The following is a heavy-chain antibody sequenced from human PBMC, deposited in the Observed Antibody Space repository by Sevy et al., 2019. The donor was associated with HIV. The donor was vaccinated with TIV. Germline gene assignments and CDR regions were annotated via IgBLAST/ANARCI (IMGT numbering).Heavy chain of an antibody. CDR3: ANAYSGSYSHSYLYALDV. D-gene: IGHD1-26*01. CDR1: GFTFSSYG. Sequence: GGSLRLSCAASGFTFSSYGMHWFRQSPGKGLEWVAVIWYDGSNKFYADSVKGRFTISRDNSKNTVYLEMNSLRNEDTAIYFCANAYSGSYSHSYLYALDVWGQGTTVTVSS. CDR2: IWYDGSNK. V-gene: IGHV3-33*03. J-gene: IGHJ6*02.